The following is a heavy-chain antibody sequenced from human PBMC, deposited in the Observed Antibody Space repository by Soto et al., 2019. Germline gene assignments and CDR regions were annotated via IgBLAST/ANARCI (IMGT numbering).Heavy chain of an antibody. Sequence: GGSLRLSCSASGFTFSSYALHWVRQAPGKGLEYVSVISSNGDNTYYADSVQGRFTISRDNSKNTLYLQMSSLRTEDTAVYYCVKAYSDFWSGYFDYWGRGTLVTVSS. D-gene: IGHD3-3*01. CDR3: VKAYSDFWSGYFDY. CDR1: GFTFSSYA. V-gene: IGHV3-64D*08. CDR2: ISSNGDNT. J-gene: IGHJ4*02.